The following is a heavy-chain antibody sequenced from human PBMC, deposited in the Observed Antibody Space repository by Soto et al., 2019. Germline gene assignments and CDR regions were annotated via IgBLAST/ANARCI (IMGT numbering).Heavy chain of an antibody. D-gene: IGHD3-22*01. V-gene: IGHV4-30-4*01. CDR1: GGSISSGDYY. J-gene: IGHJ4*02. CDR2: IYYSGST. Sequence: SETLSLTCTVSGGSISSGDYYWSWIRQPPGKGLEWIGYIYYSGSTYYNPSLKSRVTISVDTSKNQFSLKLSSVTAADTAVYYCARGSYYYDSSGYYHYWAQGTLVNVSS. CDR3: ARGSYYYDSSGYYHY.